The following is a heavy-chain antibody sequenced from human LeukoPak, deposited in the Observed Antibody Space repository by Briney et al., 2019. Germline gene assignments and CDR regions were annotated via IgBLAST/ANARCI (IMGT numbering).Heavy chain of an antibody. J-gene: IGHJ4*02. Sequence: GSLRLSCAASGFTFSSYEMNWVRQAPGKGLEWVSAISGSGGSTYYADSVKGRFTISRDNSENTLFLRMNSLRGEDTAVYYCAKATGYLLWGQGTLVIVSS. CDR3: AKATGYLL. D-gene: IGHD1-14*01. CDR2: ISGSGGST. V-gene: IGHV3-23*01. CDR1: GFTFSSYE.